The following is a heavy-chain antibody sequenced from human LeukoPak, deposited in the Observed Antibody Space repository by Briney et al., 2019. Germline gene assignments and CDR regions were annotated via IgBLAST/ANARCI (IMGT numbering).Heavy chain of an antibody. V-gene: IGHV4-34*01. J-gene: IGHJ4*02. CDR1: GGSFSGYY. CDR2: IYYSGST. CDR3: ARAHLSVVSSDILTAGY. Sequence: PSETLSLTCAVYGGSFSGYYWSWIRQPPGKGLEWIGSIYYSGSTYYNPSLKSRVTISVDTSKNQFSLKLSSVTAADTAVYYCARAHLSVVSSDILTAGYWGQGTLVTVSS. D-gene: IGHD3-9*01.